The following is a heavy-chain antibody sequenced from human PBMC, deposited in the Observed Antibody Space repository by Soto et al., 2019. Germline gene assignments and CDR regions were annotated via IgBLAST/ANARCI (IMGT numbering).Heavy chain of an antibody. Sequence: GGSLRLSCAASGFTFDDYAMHWVRQAPGKGLEWVSGISWNSGSIGYADSVKGRFTISRDNARNSLYLQMNSLRAEDTALYYCAKDIKVVAATLGNYFDYWGQGTLVTVSS. CDR2: ISWNSGSI. CDR1: GFTFDDYA. D-gene: IGHD2-15*01. V-gene: IGHV3-9*01. CDR3: AKDIKVVAATLGNYFDY. J-gene: IGHJ4*02.